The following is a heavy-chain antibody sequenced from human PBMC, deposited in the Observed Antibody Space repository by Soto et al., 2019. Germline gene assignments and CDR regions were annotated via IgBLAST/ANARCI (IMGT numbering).Heavy chain of an antibody. V-gene: IGHV3-9*01. J-gene: IGHJ4*02. Sequence: GGSLSLSCAASGFTFDDYAMHWVRPAPGKGLEWVSGISWNSGSIGYADSVKGRFTISRDNAKNSLYLQMNSLRAEDTALYYCAKDIFVRAQWLVTRSGIFDYWGQGTLVTVSS. CDR3: AKDIFVRAQWLVTRSGIFDY. D-gene: IGHD6-19*01. CDR2: ISWNSGSI. CDR1: GFTFDDYA.